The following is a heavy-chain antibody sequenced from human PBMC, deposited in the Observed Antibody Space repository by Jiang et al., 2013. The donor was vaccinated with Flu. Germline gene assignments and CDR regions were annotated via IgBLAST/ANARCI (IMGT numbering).Heavy chain of an antibody. D-gene: IGHD3-3*01. CDR1: GASISRYV. Sequence: ETLSLTCTVSGASISRYVLELDPAARREGTGVDWAYLCHGSINXNPSLKSRLTMSLDTSKNQFSLEVSSVTAADTAVYYCATTYYNYWSDNRGTDVWGQGTTVTVSS. CDR3: ATTYYNYWSDNRGTDV. V-gene: IGHV4-4*07. J-gene: IGHJ6*02. CDR2: LCHGSI.